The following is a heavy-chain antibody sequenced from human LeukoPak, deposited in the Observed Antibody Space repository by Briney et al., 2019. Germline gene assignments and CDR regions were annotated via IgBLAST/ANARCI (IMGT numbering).Heavy chain of an antibody. CDR1: GYTFTGYY. V-gene: IGHV1-2*02. Sequence: ASVKVSCKASGYTFTGYYMHWVRQAPGQGLEWMGWINPNSGGTNYAQKFQGRVTMTRDTSISTAYMELSRLRSDDTAVYYCVRVRSGIRSYNAFDIWGQGTMVTVSS. J-gene: IGHJ3*02. CDR3: VRVRSGIRSYNAFDI. CDR2: INPNSGGT. D-gene: IGHD1-26*01.